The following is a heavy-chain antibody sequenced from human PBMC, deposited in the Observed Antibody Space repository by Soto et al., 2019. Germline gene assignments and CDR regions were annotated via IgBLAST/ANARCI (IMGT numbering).Heavy chain of an antibody. D-gene: IGHD2-2*01. V-gene: IGHV2-5*02. Sequence: QITLKESGPTLVKPTQTLTLTCTFSGFSFTTYGAGVGRIRQAPGKAPEWLALIYWDDQKTFRSSLESRLTITKATSKDQVVLTITNMDPVDTATYYCTKKGQYHDSSACGRDWYMDVWGKGTTVTVSS. CDR3: TKKGQYHDSSACGRDWYMDV. J-gene: IGHJ6*04. CDR1: GFSFTTYGAG. CDR2: IYWDDQK.